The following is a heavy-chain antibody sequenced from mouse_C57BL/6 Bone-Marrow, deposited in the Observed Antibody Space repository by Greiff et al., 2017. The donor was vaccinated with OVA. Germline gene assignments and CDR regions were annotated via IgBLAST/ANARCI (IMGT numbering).Heavy chain of an antibody. CDR3: TTWDYFDY. CDR2: IDPENGDT. J-gene: IGHJ2*01. Sequence: VQLQQSGAELVRPGASVKLSCTASGFNIKDDYMHRVKQRPEQGLEWIGWIDPENGDTEYASKFQGKATITADTSSNTAYLQLSSLTSEDTAVYYCTTWDYFDYWGQGTTLTVSS. D-gene: IGHD4-1*01. CDR1: GFNIKDDY. V-gene: IGHV14-4*01.